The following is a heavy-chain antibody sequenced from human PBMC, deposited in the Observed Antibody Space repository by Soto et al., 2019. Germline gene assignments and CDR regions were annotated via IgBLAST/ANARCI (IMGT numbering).Heavy chain of an antibody. CDR3: ARDRLSFDYWYFDL. J-gene: IGHJ2*01. CDR1: GFTFSSYA. V-gene: IGHV3-30-3*01. Sequence: QVQLVESGGGVVQPGRSLRLSCAASGFTFSSYAMHWVRQAPGKGLEWVAVISYDGSNKYYADSVKGRFTISRDNSKNTLYLQMNSLRAEDTPVYYCARDRLSFDYWYFDLWGRGTLVTVSS. CDR2: ISYDGSNK. D-gene: IGHD1-26*01.